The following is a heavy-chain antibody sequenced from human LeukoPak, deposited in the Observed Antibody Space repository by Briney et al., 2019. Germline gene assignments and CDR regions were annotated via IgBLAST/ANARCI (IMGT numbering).Heavy chain of an antibody. Sequence: PGRSLRLSCAASGFTFSSYWMHWVRQAPGPGLVWFSRINGDWSSTSYADSVKGRLTISRDSAKNTLYLQMNSLRAEDTAVYYCASQQLGIDYFDYWGQGTLVTVSS. CDR1: GFTFSSYW. D-gene: IGHD7-27*01. V-gene: IGHV3-74*01. CDR3: ASQQLGIDYFDY. CDR2: INGDWSST. J-gene: IGHJ4*02.